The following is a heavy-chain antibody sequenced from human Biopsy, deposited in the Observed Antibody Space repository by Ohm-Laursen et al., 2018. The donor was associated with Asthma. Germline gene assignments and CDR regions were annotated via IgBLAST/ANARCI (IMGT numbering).Heavy chain of an antibody. D-gene: IGHD3-3*02. CDR2: ITGSGSTI. Sequence: GQTLSLTCAASGFTFSSYAFNWVRQAPGKGLEWASYITGSGSTIYYTDSVKGRFTISRDNAKNSLYLQMNSLRAEDTAVYYCARTFHFWSPYHAEHCQLWGQSTLVTVPS. CDR1: GFTFSSYA. J-gene: IGHJ1*01. V-gene: IGHV3-48*04. CDR3: ARTFHFWSPYHAEHCQL.